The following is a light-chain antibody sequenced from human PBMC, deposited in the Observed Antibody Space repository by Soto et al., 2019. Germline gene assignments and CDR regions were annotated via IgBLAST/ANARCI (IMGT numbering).Light chain of an antibody. CDR2: DVS. V-gene: IGLV2-11*01. J-gene: IGLJ1*01. Sequence: QSVLTQPRSVSGSPGQSVTISCSGTSSDVGGYNYVSWYQQHPGKAPKLMIYDVSKRPSGVPDRFSGSKSGNTASLTISGLQAQDEADYYCCSYAGRYTYVFSTGTKLTVL. CDR1: SSDVGGYNY. CDR3: CSYAGRYTYV.